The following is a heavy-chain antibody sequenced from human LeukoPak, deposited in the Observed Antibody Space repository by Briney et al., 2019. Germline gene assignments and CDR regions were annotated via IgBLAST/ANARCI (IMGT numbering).Heavy chain of an antibody. CDR2: ISANGANT. J-gene: IGHJ3*02. D-gene: IGHD3-22*01. CDR1: GFTFDTYA. V-gene: IGHV3-23*01. Sequence: GGSLRLSCAVSGFTFDTYAMSWVRQAPGKGLEWVSSISANGANTYYADPVKGRFTISRDNSKSTLHLQLNSLGAEDTAVYYCARESYDSSGWIWGQGTMVTVSS. CDR3: ARESYDSSGWI.